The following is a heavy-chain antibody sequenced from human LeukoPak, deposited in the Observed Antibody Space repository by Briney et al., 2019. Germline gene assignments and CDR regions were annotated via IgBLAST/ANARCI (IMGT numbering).Heavy chain of an antibody. J-gene: IGHJ5*02. Sequence: SETLSLTCTVSGGSISSYYWSWIRQPPGKGLEWIGYIYYSGSTNYNPSLKSRVTISVDTSKNQFSLKLSSVTAADTAVYYCARKYCSSTSCYERTGWFDPWGQGTLVTVSS. V-gene: IGHV4-59*01. CDR2: IYYSGST. D-gene: IGHD2-2*01. CDR1: GGSISSYY. CDR3: ARKYCSSTSCYERTGWFDP.